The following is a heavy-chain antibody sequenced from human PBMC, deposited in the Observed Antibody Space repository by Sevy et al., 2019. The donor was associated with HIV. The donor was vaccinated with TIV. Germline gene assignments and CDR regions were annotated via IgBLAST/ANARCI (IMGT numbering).Heavy chain of an antibody. J-gene: IGHJ4*02. CDR1: GFIFSNFG. D-gene: IGHD4-4*01. V-gene: IGHV3-33*01. Sequence: GGSLRLSCAASGFIFSNFGIIWVRQAPGKGLEWVAIIWHDGTKKHYLESVKGRFTISRDNSKNTVYLQMNSLRVEDSGTYYCVRVTPDEDGTTLDSWGLGTLATVSS. CDR2: IWHDGTKK. CDR3: VRVTPDEDGTTLDS.